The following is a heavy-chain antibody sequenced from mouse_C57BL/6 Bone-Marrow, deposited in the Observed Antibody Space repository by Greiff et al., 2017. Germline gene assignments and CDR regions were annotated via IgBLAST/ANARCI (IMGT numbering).Heavy chain of an antibody. CDR1: GFTFSSYT. D-gene: IGHD1-1*01. CDR3: ARKIITTVVAKKLYFDY. Sequence: DVKLVESGGGLVKPGGSLKLSCAASGFTFSSYTMSWVRQTPEKRLEWVATISGGGGNTYYPDSVKGRFTISRDNAKNTLYLQMSSLRSEDTALYYCARKIITTVVAKKLYFDYWGQGTTLTVSS. J-gene: IGHJ2*01. CDR2: ISGGGGNT. V-gene: IGHV5-9*01.